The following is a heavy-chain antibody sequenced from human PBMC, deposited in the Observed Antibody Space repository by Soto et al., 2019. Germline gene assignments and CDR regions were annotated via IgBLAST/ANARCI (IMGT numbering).Heavy chain of an antibody. J-gene: IGHJ6*02. CDR2: ISGSSSTI. CDR1: GFTFSSYS. D-gene: IGHD4-17*01. CDR3: ARESDYATRRYYYYGMDV. V-gene: IGHV3-48*02. Sequence: EVQLVESGGGLVQPGGSLRLSCAASGFTFSSYSMNWVRQAPGKGLEWVSYISGSSSTIYYADSVKGRFTISRDNAKNSLYLQMNSLRDEDTAVYYCARESDYATRRYYYYGMDVWGQGTTVTVSS.